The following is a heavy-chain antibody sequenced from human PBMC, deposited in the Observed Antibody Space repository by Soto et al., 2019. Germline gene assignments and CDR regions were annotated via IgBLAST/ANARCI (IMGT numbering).Heavy chain of an antibody. CDR3: ARHVFAYDILTGYEPATSFDP. D-gene: IGHD3-9*01. Sequence: SETLSLTCTVSGGSISSYYWSWIRQPLATGLERIGSIYYSGSTYYNPSLKSRVTISVDTSKNQFSLKLSSVTAADTAVYYCARHVFAYDILTGYEPATSFDPWGQGTLVTVSS. CDR2: IYYSGST. J-gene: IGHJ5*02. V-gene: IGHV4-59*05. CDR1: GGSISSYY.